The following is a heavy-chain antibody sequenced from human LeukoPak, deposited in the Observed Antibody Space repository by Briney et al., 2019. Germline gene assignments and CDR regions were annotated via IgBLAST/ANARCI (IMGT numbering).Heavy chain of an antibody. V-gene: IGHV1-69*04. CDR3: AREGGDYDILTGRRDYYYGMDV. CDR1: GGTFSSYA. J-gene: IGHJ6*02. D-gene: IGHD3-9*01. CDR2: IIPIFGIA. Sequence: ASVKVSRKASGGTFSSYAISWVRQAPGQGLEWMGRIIPIFGIANYAQKFQGRVTITADKSTSTAYMELSSLRSEDTAVYYCAREGGDYDILTGRRDYYYGMDVWGQGTTVTVSS.